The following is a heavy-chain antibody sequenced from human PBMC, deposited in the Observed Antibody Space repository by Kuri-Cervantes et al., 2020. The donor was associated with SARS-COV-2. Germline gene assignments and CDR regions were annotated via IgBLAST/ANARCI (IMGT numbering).Heavy chain of an antibody. CDR2: ISSSSSYT. Sequence: GSLRLSCAASGFTFSDYYMSWIRQAPGKGLEWVSYISSSSSYTNYADSVKGRFTISRDNAKNSLYLQMNSLRAEDTAVYYCARDLYYYDSSGYYDYWGQGTLVTVSS. D-gene: IGHD3-22*01. V-gene: IGHV3-11*05. J-gene: IGHJ4*02. CDR3: ARDLYYYDSSGYYDY. CDR1: GFTFSDYY.